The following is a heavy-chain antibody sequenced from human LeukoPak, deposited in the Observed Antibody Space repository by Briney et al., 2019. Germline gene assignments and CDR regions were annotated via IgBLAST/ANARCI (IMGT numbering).Heavy chain of an antibody. CDR1: GFTFSSYS. V-gene: IGHV3-21*01. Sequence: GGSLRLSCAASGFTFSSYSMNWVRQAPGKGLEWVSSISSSSSYIYYADSVKGRFTISRDNAKNTLYLQMNSLRAEDTAVYYCARDSGWYVDYWGQGTLVTVSS. CDR3: ARDSGWYVDY. CDR2: ISSSSSYI. J-gene: IGHJ4*02. D-gene: IGHD6-19*01.